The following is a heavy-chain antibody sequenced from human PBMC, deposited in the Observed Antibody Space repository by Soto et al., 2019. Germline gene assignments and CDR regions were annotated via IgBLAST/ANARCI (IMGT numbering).Heavy chain of an antibody. J-gene: IGHJ4*02. D-gene: IGHD5-12*01. CDR2: ISARGGST. Sequence: VQLLESGGGLVQPGGSLRLSCAASGFSFSSYAMVWVRQAPGKGLEWVSVISARGGSTYFADSVKGRFTISRDNSKNVLSLEMNSLRAEDTAIDFCAKGSFEYSAAVDNWGQGTLVLVSS. V-gene: IGHV3-23*01. CDR1: GFSFSSYA. CDR3: AKGSFEYSAAVDN.